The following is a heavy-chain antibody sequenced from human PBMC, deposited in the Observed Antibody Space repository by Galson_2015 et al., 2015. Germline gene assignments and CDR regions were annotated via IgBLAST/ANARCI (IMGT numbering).Heavy chain of an antibody. Sequence: SLRLSCAASGFTFSNFGMHWVRQAPGKGLEWVAVTSHDGGSKYYADSVKGRFTLSRDNSKNTLYLQMNSLRPEDTAVYYCAKDSPILTTVGSSAAYFDRWGRGTLVTVSS. D-gene: IGHD4-11*01. J-gene: IGHJ2*01. CDR1: GFTFSNFG. CDR2: TSHDGGSK. CDR3: AKDSPILTTVGSSAAYFDR. V-gene: IGHV3-30*18.